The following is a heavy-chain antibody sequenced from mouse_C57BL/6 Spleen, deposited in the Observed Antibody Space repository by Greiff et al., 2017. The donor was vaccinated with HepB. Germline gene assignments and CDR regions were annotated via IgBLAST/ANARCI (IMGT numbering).Heavy chain of an antibody. V-gene: IGHV1-39*01. J-gene: IGHJ4*01. D-gene: IGHD1-1*01. CDR1: GYSFTDYN. Sequence: EVQLQQSGPELVKPGASVKISCKASGYSFTDYNLNWVKQSNGKSLEWIGVFNPNYGTTSYNQKFKGKATLTVDQSSSTAYMQLNSLTSEDSAFYYCARNPLITTVDAMDYWGQVTSVTVSS. CDR2: FNPNYGTT. CDR3: ARNPLITTVDAMDY.